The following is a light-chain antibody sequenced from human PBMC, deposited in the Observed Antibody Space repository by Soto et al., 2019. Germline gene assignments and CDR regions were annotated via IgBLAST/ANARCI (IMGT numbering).Light chain of an antibody. CDR2: EVS. V-gene: IGLV2-8*01. CDR1: SSDVGAHNF. Sequence: QSVLTQAPSASGSPGRSVSISCTGTSSDVGAHNFVSWHQQHPGKAPKLMVYEVSKRPSGVPDRFSGSRSGNTASLTVSGLQAEDEADYYCSSYAGSNNYVFGTG. CDR3: SSYAGSNNYV. J-gene: IGLJ1*01.